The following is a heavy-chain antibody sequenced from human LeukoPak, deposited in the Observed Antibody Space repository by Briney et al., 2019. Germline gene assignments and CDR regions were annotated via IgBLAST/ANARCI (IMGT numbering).Heavy chain of an antibody. CDR2: ISYDGSIN. Sequence: GRALRLSCAAPGFTFSSYAMQWVRQAPGKGLERVAVISYDGSINYYADSVKGRFTISRDNSKDALYLQMNSLRAEDTAVYYCAAETTFPGYSYGFAFDYWGQRTLVTVSS. CDR3: AAETTFPGYSYGFAFDY. V-gene: IGHV3-30-3*01. CDR1: GFTFSSYA. D-gene: IGHD5-18*01. J-gene: IGHJ4*02.